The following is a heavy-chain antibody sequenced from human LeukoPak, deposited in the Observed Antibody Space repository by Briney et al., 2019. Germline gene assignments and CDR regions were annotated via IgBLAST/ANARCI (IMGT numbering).Heavy chain of an antibody. CDR3: ARDGLAAAGTGAFDI. V-gene: IGHV3-30*04. Sequence: PGGSLRLSCAASGFTFSSYAMHWVRQAPGKGLEWVAVISYDGSNKYYADSVKGRFTISRDNSKNTLYLQMNSLRAEDTAVYYCARDGLAAAGTGAFDIWGQGTMVTVSS. J-gene: IGHJ3*02. CDR1: GFTFSSYA. CDR2: ISYDGSNK. D-gene: IGHD6-13*01.